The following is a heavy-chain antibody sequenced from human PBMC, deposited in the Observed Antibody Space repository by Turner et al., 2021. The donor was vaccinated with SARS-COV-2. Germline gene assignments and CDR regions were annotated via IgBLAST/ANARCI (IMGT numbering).Heavy chain of an antibody. CDR1: GFTFDDYA. CDR2: ISWNSDNI. D-gene: IGHD1-26*01. CDR3: AKDMRGNYYYYGMDL. V-gene: IGHV3-9*01. J-gene: IGHJ6*02. Sequence: EVQLVESGGGLVQPGRSLRLSCAASGFTFDDYAMHWVRQAPGKGLEWVSGISWNSDNIGYADSVKGRFTISRDNAKNSLYLQMNSLRAEDTALYYCAKDMRGNYYYYGMDLWGQGTTVTVSS.